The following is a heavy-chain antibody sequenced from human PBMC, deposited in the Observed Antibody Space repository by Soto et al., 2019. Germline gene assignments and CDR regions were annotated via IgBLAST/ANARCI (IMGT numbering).Heavy chain of an antibody. V-gene: IGHV4-34*01. J-gene: IGHJ6*02. CDR3: ARASFDYYYYGMDV. Sequence: PSETLSLTCAVYGGSFSGYYWSWIRQPPGKGLEWIGEINHSGSTNYNPSLKSRVTISVDTSKNQFSLKLSSVTAADTAVYYCARASFDYYYYGMDVWGQGTTVTVSS. CDR1: GGSFSGYY. CDR2: INHSGST. D-gene: IGHD2-2*01.